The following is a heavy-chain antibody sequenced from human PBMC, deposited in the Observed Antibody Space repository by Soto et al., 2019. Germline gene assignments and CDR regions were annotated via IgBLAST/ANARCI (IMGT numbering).Heavy chain of an antibody. CDR1: GYTFTTYA. CDR3: ARDPQYSTSSQVFDS. V-gene: IGHV1-18*01. Sequence: QVQLVQSGAEVKKPGASVKVSCKASGYTFTTYAISWVRQAPGQGLEWMGRISTYNGNTKDAQKLQGRVTMTTDTSTSTAYMELRRLSSDDTAVYSCARDPQYSTSSQVFDSWGQGTLVTVSS. J-gene: IGHJ4*02. CDR2: ISTYNGNT. D-gene: IGHD6-6*01.